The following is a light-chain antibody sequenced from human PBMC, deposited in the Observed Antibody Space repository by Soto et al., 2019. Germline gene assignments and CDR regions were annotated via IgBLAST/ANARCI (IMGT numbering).Light chain of an antibody. Sequence: QSVLTQPASVSGSPGQSITISCTGTSSDVGGYDYVSWYQQHPGKAPKLMIYDVTNRPSGVSYRFSGSKSGNTASLTISGLQSEDEADYYCSSYTTSSTPVVFGGGTKLTVL. CDR3: SSYTTSSTPVV. CDR1: SSDVGGYDY. CDR2: DVT. J-gene: IGLJ2*01. V-gene: IGLV2-14*03.